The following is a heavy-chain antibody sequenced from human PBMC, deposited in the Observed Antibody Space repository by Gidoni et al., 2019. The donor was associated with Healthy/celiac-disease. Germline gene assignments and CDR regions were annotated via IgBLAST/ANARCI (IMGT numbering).Heavy chain of an antibody. D-gene: IGHD3-16*01. CDR1: GGSISSYY. V-gene: IGHV4-59*01. CDR2: IYYSGST. J-gene: IGHJ6*02. Sequence: QVQLQASGPGLVKPSETLSLTCTVSGGSISSYYWSWIRQPPGKGLEWIGYIYYSGSTNYNPSLKSRVTISVDTSKNQFSLKLSSVTAADTAVYYCAREPPGGPNYYYGMDVWGQGTTVTVSS. CDR3: AREPPGGPNYYYGMDV.